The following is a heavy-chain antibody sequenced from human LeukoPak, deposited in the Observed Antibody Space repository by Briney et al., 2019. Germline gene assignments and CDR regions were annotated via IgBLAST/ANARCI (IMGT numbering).Heavy chain of an antibody. CDR1: GFTFGSYS. V-gene: IGHV3-21*01. D-gene: IGHD1-26*01. Sequence: GGSLRLSCVASGFTFGSYSMNWVRQAPGKGLEWVSSIGGTGTSIYYADSVKGRFTISRDNAKNSLFLQMNSLRAEDTAVYYCAREGREQDFDYWGQGTLVTVSS. J-gene: IGHJ4*02. CDR3: AREGREQDFDY. CDR2: IGGTGTSI.